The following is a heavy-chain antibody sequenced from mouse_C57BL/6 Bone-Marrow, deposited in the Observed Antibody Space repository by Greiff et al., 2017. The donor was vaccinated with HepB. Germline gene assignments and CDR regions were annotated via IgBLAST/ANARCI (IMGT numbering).Heavy chain of an antibody. J-gene: IGHJ3*01. Sequence: VQLQQPGAELVKPGASVKLSCKASGYTFTSYWMHWVKQRPGQGLEWIGMIHPNSGSTNYNEKFKSKATLTVDKSSSTAYMQLSSLTSEDSAVYYCARMWTGAWFAYWGQGTLVTVSA. V-gene: IGHV1-64*01. CDR2: IHPNSGST. CDR3: ARMWTGAWFAY. CDR1: GYTFTSYW. D-gene: IGHD1-1*02.